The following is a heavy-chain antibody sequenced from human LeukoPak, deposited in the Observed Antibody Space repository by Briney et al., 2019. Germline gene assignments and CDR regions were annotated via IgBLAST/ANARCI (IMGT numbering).Heavy chain of an antibody. D-gene: IGHD2-8*01. J-gene: IGHJ3*02. CDR3: ARSIVVMTNVAFDI. V-gene: IGHV4-59*01. CDR1: GDSISSYY. Sequence: AETLSLTCTVSGDSISSYYWSWIRQPPGKVLEWIGYIHYSGSANYNPSLRSRVTISVDTSKNQFSLKLRSVTAADTAVYYCARSIVVMTNVAFDIWSQGTMVTVSS. CDR2: IHYSGSA.